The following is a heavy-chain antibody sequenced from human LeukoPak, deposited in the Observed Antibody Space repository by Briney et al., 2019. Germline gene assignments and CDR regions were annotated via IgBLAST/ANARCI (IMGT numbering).Heavy chain of an antibody. CDR3: ARDSGYCSSTSCYQYWYFDL. D-gene: IGHD2-2*01. V-gene: IGHV1-69*13. CDR2: IIPIFGAA. CDR1: GGTFGRYA. J-gene: IGHJ2*01. Sequence: SVKVSCKASGGTFGRYAISWVGQAPGQGREWMGGIIPIFGAANYAQKFQGRVTITADESTSTAYMELSSLRSEDTAVYYCARDSGYCSSTSCYQYWYFDLWGRGTLVTVSS.